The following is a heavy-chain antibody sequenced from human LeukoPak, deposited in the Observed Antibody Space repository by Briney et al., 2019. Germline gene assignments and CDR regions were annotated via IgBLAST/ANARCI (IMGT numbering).Heavy chain of an antibody. Sequence: GESLKISCRGSRYTFTNYWIGWVRQMPGKGLEWMGIIYPADSDTRYSPSFQGQVTISVDKSISTAYLQWSSLKASDTAMYYCARKRRLRLGDFDYWGQGTLVAVSS. CDR2: IYPADSDT. CDR1: RYTFTNYW. V-gene: IGHV5-51*01. J-gene: IGHJ4*02. CDR3: ARKRRLRLGDFDY. D-gene: IGHD3-16*01.